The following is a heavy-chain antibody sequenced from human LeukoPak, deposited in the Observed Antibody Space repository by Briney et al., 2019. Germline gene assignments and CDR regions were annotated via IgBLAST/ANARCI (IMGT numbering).Heavy chain of an antibody. CDR2: ISYDGSNK. J-gene: IGHJ3*02. V-gene: IGHV3-30*18. CDR3: AKDRRYTSDWHDAFDI. Sequence: PGGSLRLSCAASGYTFSSYGMHWVRQAPGKGLEWVALISYDGSNKSYSDSVKGRFTISRDNSKNTLYLQMNSLRAEDTAVYYCAKDRRYTSDWHDAFDIWGQGTMVTVSS. CDR1: GYTFSSYG. D-gene: IGHD6-19*01.